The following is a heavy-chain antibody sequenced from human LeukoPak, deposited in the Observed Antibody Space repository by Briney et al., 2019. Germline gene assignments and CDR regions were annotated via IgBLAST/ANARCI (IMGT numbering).Heavy chain of an antibody. D-gene: IGHD3-22*01. V-gene: IGHV4-61*02. CDR2: IYTSGST. Sequence: PSEILCLTRTVSGGSLRSGSYYWSWIRQPAGKGLARIGRIYTSGSTNYNPSLKSRVTISVDTSKNQFSLKLSSVTAADTAVYYCARGLFYYDSSGYSNYFDYWGQGTLVTVSS. J-gene: IGHJ4*02. CDR3: ARGLFYYDSSGYSNYFDY. CDR1: GGSLRSGSYY.